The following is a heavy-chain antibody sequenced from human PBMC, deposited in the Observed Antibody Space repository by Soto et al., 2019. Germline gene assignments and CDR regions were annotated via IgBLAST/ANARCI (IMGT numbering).Heavy chain of an antibody. CDR1: GFTFSSYG. CDR3: AGGGNWNRLGMAFDI. Sequence: QVQLVESGGGVVQPGRSLRLSCAASGFTFSSYGMHWVRQAPGKGLEWVAVISYDGSNKYYADSVKGRFTISRDNSKNTLYLQMNSLRAEDTAVYYCAGGGNWNRLGMAFDIWGQGTMVTVSS. CDR2: ISYDGSNK. D-gene: IGHD1-20*01. V-gene: IGHV3-30*03. J-gene: IGHJ3*02.